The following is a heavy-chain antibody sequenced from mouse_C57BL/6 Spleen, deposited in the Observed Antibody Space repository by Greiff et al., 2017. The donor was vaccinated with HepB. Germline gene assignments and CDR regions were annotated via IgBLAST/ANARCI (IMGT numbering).Heavy chain of an antibody. CDR2: IYPGDGDT. CDR1: GYAFSSSW. Sequence: VQLQQSGPELVKPGASVKISCKASGYAFSSSWMNWVKQRPGKGLEWIGRIYPGDGDTNYNGKFKGKATLTADKSSSTAYMQLSSLTSEDSAVYFCARSSYSNYVDYWGQGTTLTVSS. J-gene: IGHJ2*01. CDR3: ARSSYSNYVDY. V-gene: IGHV1-82*01. D-gene: IGHD2-5*01.